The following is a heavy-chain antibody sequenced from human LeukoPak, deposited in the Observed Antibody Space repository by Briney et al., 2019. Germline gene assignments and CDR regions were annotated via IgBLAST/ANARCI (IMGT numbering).Heavy chain of an antibody. CDR2: ISSSGSTI. CDR3: ASDQVGSARLYYYYYYYMDV. Sequence: GGSLRLSCAASGFTFSDYYMSWIRQAPGKGLEWVSYISSSGSTIYYADSVKGRFTISRDNAKNSLYLQMNSLRAEDTAVYYCASDQVGSARLYYYYYYYMDVWGKGTTVTVSS. D-gene: IGHD6-6*01. CDR1: GFTFSDYY. V-gene: IGHV3-11*04. J-gene: IGHJ6*03.